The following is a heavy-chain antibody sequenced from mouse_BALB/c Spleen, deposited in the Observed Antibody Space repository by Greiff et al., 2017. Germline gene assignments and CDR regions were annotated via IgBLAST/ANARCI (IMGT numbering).Heavy chain of an antibody. CDR1: GFAFSSYD. J-gene: IGHJ3*01. V-gene: IGHV5-12-1*01. D-gene: IGHD2-2*01. CDR3: ARPNYGYDAWFAY. Sequence: EVQRVESGGGLVKPGGSLKLSCAASGFAFSSYDMSWVRQTPEKRLEWVAYISSGGGSTYYPDTVKGRFTISSNNAKNTLYLQMSSLKSEDTAMYYCARPNYGYDAWFAYWGQGTLVTVSA. CDR2: ISSGGGST.